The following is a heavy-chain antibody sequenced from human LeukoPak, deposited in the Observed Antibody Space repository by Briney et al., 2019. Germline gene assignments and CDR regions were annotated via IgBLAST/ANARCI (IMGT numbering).Heavy chain of an antibody. Sequence: PSETLSLTCTVSGGSISSSSYYWGWIRQPPGKGLEWIGSIYYSGSTYYNPSLKSRVTISVDTSKNQFSLKLSSVTAADTAVYYCARELARWELPDYWGQGTLVTVSS. J-gene: IGHJ4*02. CDR3: ARELARWELPDY. CDR1: GGSISSSSYY. D-gene: IGHD2-15*01. V-gene: IGHV4-39*02. CDR2: IYYSGST.